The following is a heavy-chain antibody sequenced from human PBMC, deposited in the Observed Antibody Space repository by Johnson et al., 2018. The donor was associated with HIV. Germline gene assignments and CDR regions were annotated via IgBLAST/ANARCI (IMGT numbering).Heavy chain of an antibody. V-gene: IGHV3-66*01. J-gene: IGHJ3*02. CDR2: IYSGGST. Sequence: VQLVESGGGVVQPGRSLRLSCAASGFTFSDYYMSWVRQAPGKGLEWVSVIYSGGSTYYADSVKGRFTISRDNSKNTLYLQMNSLRAEDTAVYYCGKWRYSSGWFSASDAFDIWGQGTMVTVSS. CDR1: GFTFSDYY. CDR3: GKWRYSSGWFSASDAFDI. D-gene: IGHD6-19*01.